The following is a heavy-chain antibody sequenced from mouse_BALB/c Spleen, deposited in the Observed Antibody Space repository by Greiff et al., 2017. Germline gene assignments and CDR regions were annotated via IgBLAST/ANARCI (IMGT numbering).Heavy chain of an antibody. CDR2: INPNNGGT. CDR1: GYTFSSYW. Sequence: EVQLQESGAELMKPGASVKISCKATGYTFSSYWIEWVKQRPGHGLEWIGGINPNNGGTSYNQKFKGKATLTVDKSSSTAYMELRSLTSEDSAVYYCARGRHYYAMDYWGQGTSVTVSS. V-gene: IGHV1-18*01. J-gene: IGHJ4*01. CDR3: ARGRHYYAMDY.